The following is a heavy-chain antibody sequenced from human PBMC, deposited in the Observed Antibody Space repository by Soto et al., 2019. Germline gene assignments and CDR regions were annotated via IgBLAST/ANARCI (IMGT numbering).Heavy chain of an antibody. V-gene: IGHV1-2*04. CDR2: INPNSGGT. J-gene: IGHJ4*02. D-gene: IGHD3-3*01. Sequence: GASVKVSCKASGYTFTGYYMHWVRQAPGQGLEWMGWINPNSGGTNYAQKFQGWVTMTRDTSISTAYMELSRLRSDDTAVYYCARGQKGWVLRFLEWLPPPDYWGQGTLVTAPQ. CDR3: ARGQKGWVLRFLEWLPPPDY. CDR1: GYTFTGYY.